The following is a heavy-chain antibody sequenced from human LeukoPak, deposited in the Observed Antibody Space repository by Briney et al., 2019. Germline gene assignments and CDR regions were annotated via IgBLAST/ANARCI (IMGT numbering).Heavy chain of an antibody. Sequence: GGSLRLSCAASGFTFSGYEMNWVRQAPGKGLEWVSYISTTGETIYYADSVKGRFTISRDNAKSSLYLQMNSLRAEDTAIYCCAREELVAAAFDHWGQGTLVTVSS. CDR1: GFTFSGYE. CDR2: ISTTGETI. J-gene: IGHJ4*02. V-gene: IGHV3-48*03. CDR3: AREELVAAAFDH. D-gene: IGHD2-15*01.